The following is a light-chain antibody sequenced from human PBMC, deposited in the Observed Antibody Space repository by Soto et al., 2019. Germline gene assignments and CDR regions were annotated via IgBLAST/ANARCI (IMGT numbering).Light chain of an antibody. Sequence: QSVLIQPPSASGTPGQWVTISCSGSSSNIGSNYVYWFQQLPGGAPKLLIYRNNQRPSGVPDRFSGSMSGTSASLALSGLRSEDEADYYSATWADNLTARVFGRGTKLTVL. CDR1: SSNIGSNY. J-gene: IGLJ3*02. V-gene: IGLV1-47*01. CDR3: ATWADNLTARV. CDR2: RNN.